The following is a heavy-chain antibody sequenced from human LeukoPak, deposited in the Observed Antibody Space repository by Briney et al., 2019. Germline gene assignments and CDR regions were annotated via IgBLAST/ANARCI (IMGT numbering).Heavy chain of an antibody. V-gene: IGHV4-59*01. Sequence: SETLSLTGTVSGGSISSYYWSWIRQPPGKGLEWIGYIYYSGSTNYNPSLKSRVTISVDTSKNQFSLKLSSVTAEDTAVYYCARAHRGYDYNWFDPWGQGTLVTVSS. CDR2: IYYSGST. CDR3: ARAHRGYDYNWFDP. J-gene: IGHJ5*02. CDR1: GGSISSYY. D-gene: IGHD5-12*01.